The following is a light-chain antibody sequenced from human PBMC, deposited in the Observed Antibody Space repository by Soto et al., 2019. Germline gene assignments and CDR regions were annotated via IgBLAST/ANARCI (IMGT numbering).Light chain of an antibody. CDR2: GNS. Sequence: QSVLTQPPSVSGDPGQRVTISCTGSSSNIGAGYDVHWYQQLPGTAPKLLIYGNSNRPSGVPDRFSGSKSGTSASLAITGLQAEDDADYYCQSYDSSLSGWVFGGGTKLTVL. CDR3: QSYDSSLSGWV. V-gene: IGLV1-40*01. J-gene: IGLJ3*02. CDR1: SSNIGAGYD.